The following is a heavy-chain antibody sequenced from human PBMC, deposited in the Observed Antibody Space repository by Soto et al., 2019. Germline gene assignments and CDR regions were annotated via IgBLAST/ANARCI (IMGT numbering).Heavy chain of an antibody. Sequence: SETLSLTCTVSGGSISSYYWSWIRQPPGKGLEWIGYIYYSGSTNYNPSLKSRVTISVDTSKNQFSLKLSSVTAADTAVYYCARAHTSIMTTDHYYYYMDVWGKGTTVTVSS. D-gene: IGHD4-4*01. J-gene: IGHJ6*03. CDR3: ARAHTSIMTTDHYYYYMDV. CDR1: GGSISSYY. V-gene: IGHV4-59*01. CDR2: IYYSGST.